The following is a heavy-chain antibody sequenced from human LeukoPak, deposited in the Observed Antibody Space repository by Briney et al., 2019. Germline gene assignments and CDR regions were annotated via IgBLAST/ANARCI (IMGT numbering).Heavy chain of an antibody. Sequence: PSATLSLTCTVSGASIITTNYYWGWIRQPPGKGLEWIGSISYSGNAYYNPSLRSRLSISMYASKNQFSLKVRSVTAADTAVYYCARNLGQTWGTVTTDLWYFDHWGQGTLVPVSS. D-gene: IGHD4-11*01. V-gene: IGHV4-39*01. CDR2: ISYSGNA. J-gene: IGHJ4*02. CDR1: GASIITTNYY. CDR3: ARNLGQTWGTVTTDLWYFDH.